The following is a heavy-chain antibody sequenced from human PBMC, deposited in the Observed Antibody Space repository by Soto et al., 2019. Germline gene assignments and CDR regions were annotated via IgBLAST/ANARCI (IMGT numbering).Heavy chain of an antibody. CDR1: GGSFTSNNW. CDR3: ASRDPGTSVDY. J-gene: IGHJ4*02. D-gene: IGHD1-7*01. V-gene: IGHV4-4*02. CDR2: IYRTGST. Sequence: QVQLQESGPGLVKPSGTLSLTCAVSGGSFTSNNWWTWVRQPPGQGLDWIGEIYRTGSTNYNPSLKSRVTISLDKSENQVSLKVTSLTAADTAVYYCASRDPGTSVDYWGQGTLVTVSS.